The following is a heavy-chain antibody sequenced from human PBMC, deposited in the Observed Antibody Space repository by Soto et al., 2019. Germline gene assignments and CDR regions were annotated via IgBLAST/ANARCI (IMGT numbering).Heavy chain of an antibody. J-gene: IGHJ4*02. Sequence: QVQLVQSGAEVQKPGSSVKVSCKASGGTFSSYAISWVRQAPGQGLEWMGGIIPIFGTANYAQKFQGRVTITADESTSTAYMELSSLRSEDTAVYYCAREGTCSGGSCYSSLDYWGQGTLVTVSS. CDR3: AREGTCSGGSCYSSLDY. CDR2: IIPIFGTA. V-gene: IGHV1-69*01. D-gene: IGHD2-15*01. CDR1: GGTFSSYA.